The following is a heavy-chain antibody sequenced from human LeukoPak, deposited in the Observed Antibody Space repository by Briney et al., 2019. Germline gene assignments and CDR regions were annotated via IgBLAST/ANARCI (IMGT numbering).Heavy chain of an antibody. J-gene: IGHJ3*02. CDR1: GFTFSSYG. Sequence: PGGSLRLSCAASGFTFSSYGMHWVRQAPGKGLEWVAVIWYDGSNKYYADSVKGRFTISRDNSKNTLYLQMNSLRAEDTAVYYCAKESGYCSSTSCFADAFDIWGQGTMVTVFS. CDR3: AKESGYCSSTSCFADAFDI. D-gene: IGHD2-2*01. CDR2: IWYDGSNK. V-gene: IGHV3-33*06.